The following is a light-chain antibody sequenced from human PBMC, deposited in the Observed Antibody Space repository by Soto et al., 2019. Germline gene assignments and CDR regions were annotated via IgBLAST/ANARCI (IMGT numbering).Light chain of an antibody. CDR2: DDS. V-gene: IGKV1-5*01. CDR1: QSISSW. CDR3: QQYNSYSLT. J-gene: IGKJ2*01. Sequence: DIQMTHSPSTLSASVGDRVNTTCRASQSISSWWAWYQQKPGKAPKLLIYDDSTLESGVPSRFSGSGSGTEFTLTISSLQPDDVATYYCQQYNSYSLTFGQGTKLEIK.